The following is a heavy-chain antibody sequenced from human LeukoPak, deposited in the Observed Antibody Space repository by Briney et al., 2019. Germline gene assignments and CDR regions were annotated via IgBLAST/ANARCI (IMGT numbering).Heavy chain of an antibody. CDR3: ARVQRWLRGNYFDY. D-gene: IGHD5-24*01. CDR1: GGSFSGYY. CDR2: INHSGST. Sequence: SETLSLTCAVYGGSFSGYYWSWIRQPPGKGLEWIGEINHSGSTNYNPSLKSRVTISVDTSKNQFSLKLSSVTAADTAVYYCARVQRWLRGNYFDYWGQGTLVTVSS. V-gene: IGHV4-34*01. J-gene: IGHJ4*02.